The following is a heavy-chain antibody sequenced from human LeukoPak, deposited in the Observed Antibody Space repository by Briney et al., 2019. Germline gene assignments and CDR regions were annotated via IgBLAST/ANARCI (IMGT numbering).Heavy chain of an antibody. CDR1: GFTFSSYA. J-gene: IGHJ6*04. Sequence: GGSLRLSCAASGFTFSSYAMHWVRQAPGKGLEWVAVISYDGSNKYYADSVKGRFTISRDNSKNTLYLQMNSLRAEDTAVYYCARAQQLVPRTYYYYGMDVWAKGPRSPSPQ. CDR2: ISYDGSNK. V-gene: IGHV3-30*04. CDR3: ARAQQLVPRTYYYYGMDV. D-gene: IGHD6-13*01.